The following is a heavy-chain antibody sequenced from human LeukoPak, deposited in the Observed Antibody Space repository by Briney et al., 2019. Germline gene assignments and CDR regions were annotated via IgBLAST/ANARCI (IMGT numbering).Heavy chain of an antibody. CDR3: ARVQAYSGKGYFDY. V-gene: IGHV4-59*01. D-gene: IGHD1-1*01. J-gene: IGHJ4*02. CDR2: IYYSGST. CDR1: GGSISSYN. Sequence: SETLSLTCTVSGGSISSYNTSWIRQPPGKGLEWIGYIYYSGSTNYNPSLKSRVTISLDTSKNQFSLKLRSVTAADTAVYYCARVQAYSGKGYFDYWGQRTLVTVSS.